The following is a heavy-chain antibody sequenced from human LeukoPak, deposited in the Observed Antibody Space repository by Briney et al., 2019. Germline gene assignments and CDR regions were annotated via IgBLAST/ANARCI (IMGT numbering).Heavy chain of an antibody. CDR1: GFTFSSYA. D-gene: IGHD2/OR15-2a*01. CDR3: ARVSPGGPDYGMDV. Sequence: PGRSLRLSCAASGFTFSSYAMHWVRQAPGKGLEWVAVISYDGSNKYYADSVKGRFTISRDNSKNTLYLQMNSLRAEDTAVYYCARVSPGGPDYGMDVWGQGTTVTVSS. V-gene: IGHV3-30-3*01. J-gene: IGHJ6*02. CDR2: ISYDGSNK.